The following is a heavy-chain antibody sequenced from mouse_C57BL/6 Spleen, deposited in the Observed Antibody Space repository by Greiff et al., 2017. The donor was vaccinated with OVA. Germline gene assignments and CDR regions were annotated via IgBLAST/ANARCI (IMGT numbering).Heavy chain of an antibody. CDR1: GYTFTGYW. J-gene: IGHJ4*01. CDR2: IHPNSGNT. V-gene: IGHV1-64*01. CDR3: ANLYAMDY. Sequence: QVQLQQPGAELVKPGASVKLSCTASGYTFTGYWMHWVKQRPGQGLEWIGMIHPNSGNTNYTETFKSKATLTVDKSSSTAYMQLSSLTSEDSAVYYCANLYAMDYWGQGTSVTVSS.